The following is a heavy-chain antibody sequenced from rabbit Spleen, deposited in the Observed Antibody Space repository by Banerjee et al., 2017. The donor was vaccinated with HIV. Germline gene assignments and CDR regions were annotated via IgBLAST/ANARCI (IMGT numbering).Heavy chain of an antibody. CDR3: ARDSSSSFSSYGMDL. J-gene: IGHJ6*01. V-gene: IGHV1S40*01. Sequence: LSCTTSGFDLTNNQVMRWVRQAPGKGLEWIGYIDPVFGFTYFASWAKGRFTCSKTSSTTATLQMTRLTVADTATYFCARDSSSSFSSYGMDLWGPGTLVTVS. CDR1: GFDLTNNQV. D-gene: IGHD1-1*01. CDR2: IDPVFGFT.